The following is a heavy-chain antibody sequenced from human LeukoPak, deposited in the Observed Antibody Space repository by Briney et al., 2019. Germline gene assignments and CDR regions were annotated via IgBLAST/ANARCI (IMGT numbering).Heavy chain of an antibody. D-gene: IGHD2-15*01. J-gene: IGHJ1*01. CDR1: GFSFDTDA. Sequence: GGSLRLSCTGSGFSFDTDALSWVRQAPGRGLEWVSAINNNGGSTYYAASVKGRFTISRDNSKNTLYLQMNSLRAEDTAVYYCARSDCSGGSCYYEYFQHWGQGTLVTVSS. V-gene: IGHV3-23*01. CDR3: ARSDCSGGSCYYEYFQH. CDR2: INNNGGST.